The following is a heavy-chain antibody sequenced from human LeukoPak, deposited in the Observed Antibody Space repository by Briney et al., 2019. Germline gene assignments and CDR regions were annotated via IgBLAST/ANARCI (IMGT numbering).Heavy chain of an antibody. V-gene: IGHV3-23*01. J-gene: IGHJ4*02. Sequence: GGSLILSCAASGFSFSNAWMSWVRQAPGKGLEWVSAISGSGGSTFYADSVKGRFTISRDNSKNTLYLQMNSLRAEDTAVYYCAKGPRGYDSYYFDYWGLGTLVSVSS. CDR2: ISGSGGST. CDR3: AKGPRGYDSYYFDY. D-gene: IGHD5-12*01. CDR1: GFSFSNAW.